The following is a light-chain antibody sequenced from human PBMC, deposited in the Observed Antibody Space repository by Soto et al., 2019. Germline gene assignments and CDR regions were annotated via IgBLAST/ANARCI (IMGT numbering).Light chain of an antibody. CDR3: QQYNSYQT. CDR1: QSMSSW. CDR2: KAS. V-gene: IGKV1-5*03. Sequence: DIQMTQSPSTLSASVGDRVTITCRASQSMSSWLAWYQQKPGKAPKLLIYKASSLESGVPSRFSGSGSGTEFTLSISSLQPDDFATYYCQQYNSYQTFGQGTKVEIK. J-gene: IGKJ1*01.